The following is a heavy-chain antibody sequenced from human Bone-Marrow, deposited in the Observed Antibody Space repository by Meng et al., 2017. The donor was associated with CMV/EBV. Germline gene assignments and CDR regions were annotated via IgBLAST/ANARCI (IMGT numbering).Heavy chain of an antibody. CDR1: GGSISSSNW. CDR3: ARARRNYYYGMDV. V-gene: IGHV4-4*02. D-gene: IGHD1-1*01. Sequence: SETLSLTCAVSGGSISSSNWWSWVRQPPGKGLEWIGEIYHSGSTNYNPSLKSRITISVDKSKNQFSLKLSPVTAADTAVYYCARARRNYYYGMDVWGQGTTVTVSS. J-gene: IGHJ6*02. CDR2: IYHSGST.